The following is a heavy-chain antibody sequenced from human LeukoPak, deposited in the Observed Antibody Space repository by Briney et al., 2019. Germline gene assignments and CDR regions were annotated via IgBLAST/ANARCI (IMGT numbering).Heavy chain of an antibody. V-gene: IGHV4-59*01. Sequence: SETLSLTCTVSGGPINNYYWSWIRQSPGKGLEWIGYIYYSGSTNYNPSLKSRVTISLDTSKNQFSLKLSPVTAADTAVYYCARDYRGWYYLDYWGQGTLVTVSS. CDR3: ARDYRGWYYLDY. J-gene: IGHJ4*02. CDR1: GGPINNYY. D-gene: IGHD6-19*01. CDR2: IYYSGST.